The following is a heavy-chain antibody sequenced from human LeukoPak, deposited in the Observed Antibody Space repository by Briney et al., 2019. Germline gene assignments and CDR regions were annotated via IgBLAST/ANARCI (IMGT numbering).Heavy chain of an antibody. D-gene: IGHD3-10*01. Sequence: GGSLRLSCAASGFTFSDYYISWIRQAPGKGLEWVSYISSSSSYTNYADSVKGRFTISRDNAKNSLYLQMYSLRAEDTAVYYCATSMVRGVIRGYWYFDLWGRGTLVTVSS. J-gene: IGHJ2*01. CDR2: ISSSSSYT. V-gene: IGHV3-11*06. CDR3: ATSMVRGVIRGYWYFDL. CDR1: GFTFSDYY.